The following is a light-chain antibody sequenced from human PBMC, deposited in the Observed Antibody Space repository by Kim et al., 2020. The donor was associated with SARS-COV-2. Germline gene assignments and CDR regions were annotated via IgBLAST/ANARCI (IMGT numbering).Light chain of an antibody. J-gene: IGKJ4*01. CDR2: AVS. CDR1: QSITSG. V-gene: IGKV1-5*01. CDR3: QQHNGY. Sequence: DIQMTQSPSTLSASVGDTVTITCRASQSITSGLAWYQQKPGKAPKLLIYAVSNLDSGVPSRFSGSGSGTQFTLTISSLQPDDFATYYCQQHNGYFGGGTKVEI.